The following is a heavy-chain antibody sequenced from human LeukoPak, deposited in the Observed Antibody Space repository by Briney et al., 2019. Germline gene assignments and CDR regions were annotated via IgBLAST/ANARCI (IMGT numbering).Heavy chain of an antibody. V-gene: IGHV4-4*07. CDR2: IHTSVST. Sequence: SETLSLTCTVSGGSISSYYWNWIRQPAGKGLEWIGRIHTSVSTNYNPSLKSRVTISVDKSKNQFSLKLSSVTAADTAVYYCAREPFYYDSTLLDAFDIWGQGTMVTVSS. CDR1: GGSISSYY. CDR3: AREPFYYDSTLLDAFDI. D-gene: IGHD3-22*01. J-gene: IGHJ3*02.